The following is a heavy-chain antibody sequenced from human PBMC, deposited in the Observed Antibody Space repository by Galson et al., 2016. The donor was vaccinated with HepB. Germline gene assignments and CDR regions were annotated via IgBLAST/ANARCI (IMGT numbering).Heavy chain of an antibody. D-gene: IGHD3-16*02. Sequence: SLRLSCAASGFTFSRYALHWVRQAPGKGLEYVSAISSNGGTTYYADSVKGRFTISRGNFKNTLYLQMSSLRAEDTAVYYCVKDLDYVWGSFRFQTKYYFDYWGQGTLVTVSS. V-gene: IGHV3-64D*06. CDR2: ISSNGGTT. CDR1: GFTFSRYA. CDR3: VKDLDYVWGSFRFQTKYYFDY. J-gene: IGHJ4*02.